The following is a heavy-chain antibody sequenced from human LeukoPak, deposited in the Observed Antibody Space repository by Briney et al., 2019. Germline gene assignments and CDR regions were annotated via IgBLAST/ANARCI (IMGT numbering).Heavy chain of an antibody. D-gene: IGHD6-13*01. CDR1: GLTFSSYS. Sequence: GGTLRLFCAASGLTFSSYSMNWVRQARGKGLEGVSYISSSSSTIYYADCVKGRFTISRDNAKNSLYLQMNSLRAEDTAVYYCARDGQLVPFDYWGQGTLVTVSS. CDR3: ARDGQLVPFDY. CDR2: ISSSSSTI. V-gene: IGHV3-48*04. J-gene: IGHJ4*02.